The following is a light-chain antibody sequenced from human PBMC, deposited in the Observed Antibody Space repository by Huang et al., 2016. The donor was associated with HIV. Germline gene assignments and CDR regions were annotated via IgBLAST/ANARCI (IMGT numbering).Light chain of an antibody. V-gene: IGKV1-39*01. CDR3: QQSYSAPPWT. Sequence: DIQMTQSPSSLSASVGDRVTITCRASQNINSYLNWYQQKPGKAPNLLIYRSSNFQNGVPSRFSGSGSGTHFTLTISSLQPEEFATYYCQQSYSAPPWTFGQGTKVEIK. J-gene: IGKJ1*01. CDR2: RSS. CDR1: QNINSY.